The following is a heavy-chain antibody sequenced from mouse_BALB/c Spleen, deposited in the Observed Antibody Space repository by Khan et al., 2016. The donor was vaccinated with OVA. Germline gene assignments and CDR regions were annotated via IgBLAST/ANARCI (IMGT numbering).Heavy chain of an antibody. D-gene: IGHD6-1*01. V-gene: IGHV1-4*01. CDR2: INPRSDYT. Sequence: VQLQQSGAELARPGASVKMSCKASGYTFPSNTMHWVKQRPGQGLEWIGYINPRSDYTIYNQKFKDKVTLTADISSTTAYMQLSSLTSADFAGLYCARRTTGYALDYWGQGTSVTVSS. J-gene: IGHJ4*01. CDR3: ARRTTGYALDY. CDR1: GYTFPSNT.